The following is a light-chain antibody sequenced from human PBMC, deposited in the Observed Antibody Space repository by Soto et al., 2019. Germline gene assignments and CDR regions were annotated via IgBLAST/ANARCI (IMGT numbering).Light chain of an antibody. CDR2: AAA. Sequence: DIQMTQSPSSLSASVGDRVTITCRASQSISTYLNWYQQKPGKAPNLLIYAAASLQSGVSSRFSGRGSGTDFTPTISSLQPEDFATYYCQQSYSTPWTFGQGTKVEIK. V-gene: IGKV1-39*01. CDR3: QQSYSTPWT. J-gene: IGKJ1*01. CDR1: QSISTY.